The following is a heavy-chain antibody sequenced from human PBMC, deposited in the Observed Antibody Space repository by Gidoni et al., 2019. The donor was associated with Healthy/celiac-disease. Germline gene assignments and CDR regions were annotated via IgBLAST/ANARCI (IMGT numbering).Heavy chain of an antibody. V-gene: IGHV3-74*01. J-gene: IGHJ4*02. D-gene: IGHD6-19*01. CDR1: GFTFSSYW. CDR2: INSDGSST. Sequence: EVQLVESGGGLVQPGGSLRLSCAASGFTFSSYWMHWVRQSPGKGLVWGSRINSDGSSTSYAYSVKGRFTISRDNAKNTLYLQMNSLRAEETAVYYCARDQQWLDFDYWGQGTLVTVSS. CDR3: ARDQQWLDFDY.